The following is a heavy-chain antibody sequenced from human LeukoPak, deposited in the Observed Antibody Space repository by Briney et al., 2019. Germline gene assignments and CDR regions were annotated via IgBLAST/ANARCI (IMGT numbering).Heavy chain of an antibody. CDR3: ARSLRVRGVPDYMDV. J-gene: IGHJ6*03. CDR1: GFTFSSYW. Sequence: GGSLRLSCAASGFTFSSYWMSWVRQAPGKGLEWVANIKQDGSEKYYVDSVKGRFTISRDNSKNTLYLQMNSLRAEDTAVYYCARSLRVRGVPDYMDVWGKGTTVTISS. D-gene: IGHD3-10*01. V-gene: IGHV3-7*03. CDR2: IKQDGSEK.